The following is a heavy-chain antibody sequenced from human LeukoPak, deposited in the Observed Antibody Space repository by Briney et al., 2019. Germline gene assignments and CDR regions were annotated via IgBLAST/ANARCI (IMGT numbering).Heavy chain of an antibody. CDR1: GGSFSGYY. D-gene: IGHD6-13*01. CDR2: INHSGST. V-gene: IGHV4-34*01. J-gene: IGHJ5*02. CDR3: ARGRAAGTTTPRRYNWFDP. Sequence: SETLSLTCAVYGGSFSGYYWSWIRQPPRKGLEWIGEINHSGSTNYNPSLKSRVTISVDTSKNQFSLKLSSVTAADTAVYYCARGRAAGTTTPRRYNWFDPWGQGTLVTVSS.